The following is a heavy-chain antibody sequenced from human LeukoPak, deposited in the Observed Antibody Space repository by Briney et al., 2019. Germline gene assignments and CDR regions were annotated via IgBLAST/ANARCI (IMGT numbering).Heavy chain of an antibody. D-gene: IGHD3-9*01. V-gene: IGHV3-66*01. CDR1: GFTVSSNY. CDR3: ARDGYDILTGPYYFDY. Sequence: GGSLRLSCAASGFTVSSNYMSWVRQAPGKGLEWVSVIYSGGNTYYADSVKGRFTISRDNSKNTLYLQMNSLRAEDTAVYYCARDGYDILTGPYYFDYWGQGTLVTVSS. J-gene: IGHJ4*02. CDR2: IYSGGNT.